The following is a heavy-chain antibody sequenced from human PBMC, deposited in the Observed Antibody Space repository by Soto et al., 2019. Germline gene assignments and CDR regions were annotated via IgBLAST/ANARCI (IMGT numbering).Heavy chain of an antibody. V-gene: IGHV4-59*01. J-gene: IGHJ4*02. D-gene: IGHD6-19*01. CDR2: FYYSGST. Sequence: QVQLQESGPGLVKPSETLSLTCTVSGGSISSYYWSWIRQPPGKGLEWIGYFYYSGSTNYNPSLXSXVXMXXATSNNQFSLKLSSVTAADTAVYYCARGGWKLFDYWGQGTLVTVSS. CDR3: ARGGWKLFDY. CDR1: GGSISSYY.